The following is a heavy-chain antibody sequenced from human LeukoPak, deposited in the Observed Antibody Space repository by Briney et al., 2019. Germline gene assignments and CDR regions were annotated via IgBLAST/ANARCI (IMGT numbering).Heavy chain of an antibody. CDR1: GGSISSSSYY. D-gene: IGHD3-10*01. CDR3: AREFYGSGSYIRY. J-gene: IGHJ4*02. Sequence: SETLSLTCTVSGGSISSSSYYWGWIRQPPGKGLEWIGSIYYSGSTYYNPSLKSRVTISVDTSKNQFSLKLSSVTAADTAVYYCAREFYGSGSYIRYWGQGTLVTVSS. CDR2: IYYSGST. V-gene: IGHV4-39*02.